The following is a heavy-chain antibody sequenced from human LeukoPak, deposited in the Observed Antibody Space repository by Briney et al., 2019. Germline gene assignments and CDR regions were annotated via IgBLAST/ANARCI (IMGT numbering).Heavy chain of an antibody. J-gene: IGHJ4*02. V-gene: IGHV3-23*01. D-gene: IGHD1-26*01. CDR3: AKAVGATSTGY. CDR2: ISGSGGST. Sequence: GGSLRLSCAASGFTFSIYAMSWVRQAPGKGLEWVSSISGSGGSTNYADSVKGRFTISRDNSKNTLYLQMNSLRAEDTAVYYCAKAVGATSTGYWGQRTLVTVSS. CDR1: GFTFSIYA.